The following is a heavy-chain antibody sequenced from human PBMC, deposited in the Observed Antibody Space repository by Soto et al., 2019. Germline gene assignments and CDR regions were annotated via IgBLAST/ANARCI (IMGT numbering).Heavy chain of an antibody. CDR2: ISFDGKNK. Sequence: SCAVSGGTFNRHAINWVRQAPGKGLEWVAVISFDGKNKYYGDSVEGRFTVSRENFNNTVYLQMNSLRGEDTAVYFCARDRWEQAPPRYYYGMDVWGQGTTVTVSS. J-gene: IGHJ6*02. CDR1: GGTFNRHA. CDR3: ARDRWEQAPPRYYYGMDV. D-gene: IGHD1-26*01. V-gene: IGHV3-30*04.